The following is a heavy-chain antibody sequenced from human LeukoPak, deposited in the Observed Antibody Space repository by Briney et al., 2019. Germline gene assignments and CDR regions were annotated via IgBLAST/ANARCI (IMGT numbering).Heavy chain of an antibody. V-gene: IGHV3-7*01. Sequence: GGSLRLSCVASGFTFSTKWMSWVRQAPGKGLEWVANIKEDGSEKYYVDSVKGRFTISRDNAKNSLYLQMNSLRVEDTAVYYCAKGLRFLEWLRKGDAFDIWGQGTMVTVSS. CDR3: AKGLRFLEWLRKGDAFDI. J-gene: IGHJ3*02. CDR2: IKEDGSEK. CDR1: GFTFSTKW. D-gene: IGHD3-3*01.